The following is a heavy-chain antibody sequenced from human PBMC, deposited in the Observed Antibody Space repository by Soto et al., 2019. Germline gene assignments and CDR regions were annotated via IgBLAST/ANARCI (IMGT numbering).Heavy chain of an antibody. D-gene: IGHD3-22*01. CDR3: ARGMIWGNNWFDP. V-gene: IGHV4-39*01. CDR1: GGSISSSSYY. J-gene: IGHJ5*02. Sequence: QLQLQESGPGLVKPSETLSLTCTVSGGSISSSSYYWGWIRQPPGKGLEWIGSIYYSGSTYYNPSLKRRVTISVDTSKNQFSLKLSSVTAADTAVYYCARGMIWGNNWFDPWGQGTLVTVSS. CDR2: IYYSGST.